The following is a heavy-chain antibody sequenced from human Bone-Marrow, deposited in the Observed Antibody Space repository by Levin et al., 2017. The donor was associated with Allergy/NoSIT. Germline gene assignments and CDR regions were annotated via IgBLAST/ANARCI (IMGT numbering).Heavy chain of an antibody. CDR1: GFTVSTYH. Sequence: LSLTCAASGFTVSTYHMSWVRQAPGKGLEWLSFIYTDGRTHYADSVKGRFTISRDDSKNTLHLQMNSLRAEDTAVYYCARGGPGPYYFDSWGQGTLVTVSS. CDR2: IYTDGRT. J-gene: IGHJ4*02. V-gene: IGHV3-53*01. D-gene: IGHD3-16*01. CDR3: ARGGPGPYYFDS.